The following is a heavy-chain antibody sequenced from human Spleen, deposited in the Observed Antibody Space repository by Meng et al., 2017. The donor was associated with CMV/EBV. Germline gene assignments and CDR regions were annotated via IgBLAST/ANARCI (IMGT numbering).Heavy chain of an antibody. Sequence: SETLSLTCTVSGGSISSGDYYWSWIRQHPGKGLEWIGYIYYSGSTYYNPSLKSRVTISVDTSKNQFSLKLSSVTAADTAVYYCARRRRDAFYFDYWGQGTLVTVSS. CDR1: GGSISSGDYY. CDR2: IYYSGST. J-gene: IGHJ4*02. V-gene: IGHV4-31*03. D-gene: IGHD5-24*01. CDR3: ARRRRDAFYFDY.